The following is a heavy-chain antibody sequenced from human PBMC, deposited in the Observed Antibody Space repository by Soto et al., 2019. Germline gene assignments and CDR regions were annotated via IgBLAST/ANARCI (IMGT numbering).Heavy chain of an antibody. J-gene: IGHJ4*02. D-gene: IGHD5-12*01. CDR2: IYYSGST. CDR1: GGSITSSGYY. V-gene: IGHV4-39*01. Sequence: QLQLQESGPGLVKPSETLSLTCTVSGGSITSSGYYWNWIRQPPGKGLEWIGSIYYSGSTHYNPSLKSRVTISLDTSKNQCSLKLTSVTAPDTAGYYCARPDILATMSPFHNWGQGTLVTVSS. CDR3: ARPDILATMSPFHN.